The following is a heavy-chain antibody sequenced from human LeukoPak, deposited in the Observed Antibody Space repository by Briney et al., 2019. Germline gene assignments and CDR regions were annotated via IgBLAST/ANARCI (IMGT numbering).Heavy chain of an antibody. J-gene: IGHJ4*02. CDR3: ARAVGDCCETSVFQAY. D-gene: IGHD2-21*01. Sequence: ASVKVSCKASGYTFTGYYIHWVRQAPGQGLEWMGWISPKSGVTNYAQKFQGRVNMTRDTSISTAYMEVSRLTSDDTALFYCARAVGDCCETSVFQAYWGQGTLVIVSS. V-gene: IGHV1-2*02. CDR2: ISPKSGVT. CDR1: GYTFTGYY.